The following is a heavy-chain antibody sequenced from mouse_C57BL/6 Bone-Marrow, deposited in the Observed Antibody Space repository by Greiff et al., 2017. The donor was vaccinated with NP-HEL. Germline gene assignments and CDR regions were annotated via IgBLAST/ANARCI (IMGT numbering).Heavy chain of an antibody. D-gene: IGHD1-1*01. J-gene: IGHJ3*01. V-gene: IGHV1-22*01. CDR2: INPNNGGT. CDR1: GYTFTDYN. CDR3: ARIALYGSSPAWFAY. Sequence: EVQLQQSGPELVKPGASVKMSCKASGYTFTDYNMHWVKQSHGKSLEWIGYINPNNGGTSYNQKFKGKATLTVNKSSSTAYMELRSLTSEDSAVYYCARIALYGSSPAWFAYWGQGTLVTGSA.